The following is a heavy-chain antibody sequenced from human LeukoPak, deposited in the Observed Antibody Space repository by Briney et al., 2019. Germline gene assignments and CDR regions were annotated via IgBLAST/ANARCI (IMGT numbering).Heavy chain of an antibody. CDR1: GFTFSNYG. Sequence: GGSLRLSCGASGFTFSNYGMLWVRQAPGKGLDWVAFIRYDGNKKLYADSVKGRFTISRDNSKNTLYLHTSSLRAEDTAVYYCVKDIPLDYWGQGTLVIVSS. CDR2: IRYDGNKK. V-gene: IGHV3-30*02. J-gene: IGHJ4*02. CDR3: VKDIPLDY. D-gene: IGHD2-21*01.